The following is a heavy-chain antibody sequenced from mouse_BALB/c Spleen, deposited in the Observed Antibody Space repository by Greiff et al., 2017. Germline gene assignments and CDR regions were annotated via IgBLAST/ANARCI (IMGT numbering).Heavy chain of an antibody. J-gene: IGHJ4*01. V-gene: IGHV1-54*01. CDR1: GYAFTNYL. CDR3: ARHGTLYAMDY. Sequence: VQLQQSGAELVRPGTSVKVSCKASGYAFTNYLIEWVKQRPGQGLEWIGVINPGSGGTNYNEKFKGKATLTAVKSSSTAYMQLSSLTSDDSAVYFCARHGTLYAMDYWGQGTSVTVSS. D-gene: IGHD1-1*01. CDR2: INPGSGGT.